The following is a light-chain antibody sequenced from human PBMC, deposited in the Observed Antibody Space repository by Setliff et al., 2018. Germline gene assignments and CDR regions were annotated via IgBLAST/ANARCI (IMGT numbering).Light chain of an antibody. Sequence: QSALAQPRSVSGSPGQSVTISCTGTNSDVGGYKYVSWYQQHPGKAPRFMIYDVSKRPSGVPDRFSGSKSGNTASLTISGLQAEDEADYYCCSYAGIYTDVFGRGTKVTVL. CDR2: DVS. CDR3: CSYAGIYTDV. J-gene: IGLJ1*01. V-gene: IGLV2-11*01. CDR1: NSDVGGYKY.